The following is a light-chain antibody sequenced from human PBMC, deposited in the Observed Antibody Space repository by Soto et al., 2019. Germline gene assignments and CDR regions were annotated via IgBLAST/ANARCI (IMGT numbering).Light chain of an antibody. CDR2: WAS. V-gene: IGKV4-1*01. Sequence: DIVMTQSPDSLAVSLGEMATINCKSSQSVLHISNNKNYLTWYQQKPRQPPKLRIYWASTRESGVPDRFSGSGSGTDFTLTINSLQAEDVAVYYCHQYYSSPYTFGQGTKLEIK. J-gene: IGKJ2*01. CDR1: QSVLHISNNKNY. CDR3: HQYYSSPYT.